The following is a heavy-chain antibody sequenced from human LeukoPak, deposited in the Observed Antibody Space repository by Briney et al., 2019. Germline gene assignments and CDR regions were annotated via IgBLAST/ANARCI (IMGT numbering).Heavy chain of an antibody. CDR2: ISGSGGST. CDR3: AKDLVRGVITDY. CDR1: GFTFSSYA. V-gene: IGHV3-23*01. D-gene: IGHD3-10*01. Sequence: GESLRLSCAASGFTFSSYAMSWVRQAPGKGLEWVSAISGSGGSTYYADSVKGRFTISRDNSKNTLYLQMNSLRAEDTAVYYCAKDLVRGVITDYWGQGTLVTVSS. J-gene: IGHJ4*02.